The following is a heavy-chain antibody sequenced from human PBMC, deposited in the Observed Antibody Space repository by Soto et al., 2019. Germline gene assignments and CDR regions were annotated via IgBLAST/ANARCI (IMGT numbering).Heavy chain of an antibody. CDR3: ARLGSNGYYSSNFDY. D-gene: IGHD3-22*01. CDR1: GYSFSSYW. V-gene: IGHV5-51*01. J-gene: IGHJ4*02. Sequence: EVQLVQSGAEVKKPGESLKISCKGSGYSFSSYWIGWVRQMPGKGLEWMGIIYPGDSDTRYSPSFQGQVTISADKSISTAYLQWSSLKASGTAIYYCARLGSNGYYSSNFDYWGQGTLVTVSS. CDR2: IYPGDSDT.